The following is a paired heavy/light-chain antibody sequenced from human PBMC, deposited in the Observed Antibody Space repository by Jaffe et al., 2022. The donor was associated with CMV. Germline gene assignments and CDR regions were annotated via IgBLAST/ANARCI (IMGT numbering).Heavy chain of an antibody. CDR2: IFWNDDK. CDR3: AHSVAVRNFGRGYNFGPFDY. D-gene: IGHD5-12*01. V-gene: IGHV2-5*01. CDR1: GFSLTTNEVT. J-gene: IGHJ4*02. Sequence: QITLEESGPTLVKPTQTLTLTCTFSGFSLTTNEVTVGWIRQPPGGALEWLALIFWNDDKRYNPSLTNRLTITKGASKYQVVLTMTNMDPMDTATYFCAHSVAVRNFGRGYNFGPFDYWGPGALVTVSS.
Light chain of an antibody. Sequence: EIVMTQSPATLSVSPGERATLSCRASQSVGNYLAWYQQKPGQAPRLLIYGASTRANGIPARFSGSGSGTDFTLSISSLQSEDFAVYYCQQYNNWPLYTFGQGTRLEIK. V-gene: IGKV3-15*01. J-gene: IGKJ2*01. CDR1: QSVGNY. CDR2: GAS. CDR3: QQYNNWPLYT.